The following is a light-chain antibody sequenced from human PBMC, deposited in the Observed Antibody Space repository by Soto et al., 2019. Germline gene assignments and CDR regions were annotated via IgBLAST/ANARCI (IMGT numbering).Light chain of an antibody. Sequence: DIQMTQSPSTLSASVGNRVTITCRARQSIRSLLAWYQQKPGKAPKLLNYDAASLNSGVPSRFSGGGSGTELTHTINCRQPDDFASYYCQQYNSYFWTFGQGTKVAIK. J-gene: IGKJ1*01. CDR3: QQYNSYFWT. V-gene: IGKV1-5*01. CDR1: QSIRSL. CDR2: DAA.